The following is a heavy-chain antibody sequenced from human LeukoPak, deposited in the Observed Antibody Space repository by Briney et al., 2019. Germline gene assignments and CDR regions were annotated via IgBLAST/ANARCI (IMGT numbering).Heavy chain of an antibody. V-gene: IGHV4-34*01. CDR2: INHSGST. J-gene: IGHJ4*02. D-gene: IGHD3-9*01. CDR1: GGSFSGYY. CDR3: ARFPFRVLRYFDWLADFGY. Sequence: SETLSLTCAVYGGSFSGYYWSWIRQPPGKGLEWIGEINHSGSTNYNPSLKSQVTISVDTSKNQFSLKLSSVTAADTAVYYCARFPFRVLRYFDWLADFGYWGQGTLVTVSS.